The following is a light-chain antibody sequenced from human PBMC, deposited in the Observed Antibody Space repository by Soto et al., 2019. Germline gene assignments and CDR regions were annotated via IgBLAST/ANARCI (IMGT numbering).Light chain of an antibody. J-gene: IGLJ2*01. CDR1: SNDVGGYTY. CDR3: CSYAGSYNVV. CDR2: NVN. V-gene: IGLV2-11*01. Sequence: QSALTQPRSVSGSPGQSVTISCTGTSNDVGGYTYVSWYQQHPGKTPKLLMSNVNKRPSGVPDRFSGSKSGNTAALTISGLQAEDEAYYHCCSYAGSYNVVFGGGTKLTVL.